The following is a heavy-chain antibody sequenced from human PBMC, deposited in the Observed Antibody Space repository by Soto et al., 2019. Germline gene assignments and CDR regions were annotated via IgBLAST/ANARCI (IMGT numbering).Heavy chain of an antibody. V-gene: IGHV3-30*18. CDR2: ISYDGSNK. CDR3: SKDLDSSGAEPGCFDY. CDR1: GFTFSSYG. Sequence: QVQLVESGGGVVQPRRSLRLSCAASGFTFSSYGMHWVRQAPGKGLEWVAVISYDGSNKYYADSVKGRFTISRDNSKNTLYLQMNSLRAEDTAVYYCSKDLDSSGAEPGCFDYWGQGTLVTVSS. D-gene: IGHD3-22*01. J-gene: IGHJ4*02.